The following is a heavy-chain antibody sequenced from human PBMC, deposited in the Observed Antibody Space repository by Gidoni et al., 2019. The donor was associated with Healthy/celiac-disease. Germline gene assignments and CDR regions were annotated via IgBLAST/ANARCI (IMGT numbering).Heavy chain of an antibody. V-gene: IGHV3-30*03. CDR2: ISYEGSNK. CDR3: ATVDTAMGFDY. J-gene: IGHJ4*02. CDR1: GFTFSSYG. D-gene: IGHD5-18*01. Sequence: QVQLVESGGGVVQPGRSLSLSCAASGFTFSSYGMHWVRQAPGKGLEWVAVISYEGSNKYYADSGKGRFTISRDNSKNTLYLQMNSLRAEDTAVYYCATVDTAMGFDYWGQGTLVTVSS.